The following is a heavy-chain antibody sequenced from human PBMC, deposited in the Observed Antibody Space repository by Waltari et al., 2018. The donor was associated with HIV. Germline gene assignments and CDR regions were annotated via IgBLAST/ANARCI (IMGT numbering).Heavy chain of an antibody. CDR3: ARRHVDTALVRWGLDD. D-gene: IGHD5-18*01. CDR1: VGPISRSSYF. V-gene: IGHV4-39*01. J-gene: IGHJ4*02. CDR2: IYYSGST. Sequence: QLQLQESGPGLVKPSETLSLTCPVSVGPISRSSYFWGWIRQPPGKGLEWIGSIYYSGSTYYNPSLKSRVTISVDTPKNQFSLILSSVTAADTAVYYCARRHVDTALVRWGLDDWGQGTLVTVSS.